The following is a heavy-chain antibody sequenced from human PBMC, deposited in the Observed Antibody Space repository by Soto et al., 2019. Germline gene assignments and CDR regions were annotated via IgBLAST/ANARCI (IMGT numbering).Heavy chain of an antibody. CDR1: GGSFSGYY. CDR3: ARVPVGGAYYYGLDV. J-gene: IGHJ6*02. V-gene: IGHV4-34*01. Sequence: QVQLQQWGAGLLKPSSTLSLTCAVSGGSFSGYYWIWIRQPPGKGLEWIGEINHRESTNYNPSLESRVTMSVDTSKNQFSLKLNSVTAADTALYFCARVPVGGAYYYGLDVWGQGTTVTVSS. CDR2: INHREST. D-gene: IGHD2-21*01.